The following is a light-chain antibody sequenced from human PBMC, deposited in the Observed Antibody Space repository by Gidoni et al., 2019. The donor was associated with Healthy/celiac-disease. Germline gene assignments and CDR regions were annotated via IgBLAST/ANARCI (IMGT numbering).Light chain of an antibody. J-gene: IGKJ4*01. V-gene: IGKV3-20*01. CDR2: GAS. Sequence: DIVLKQSPGTLSLSPGERATLACRASQSVSSSYLAWYQQKPGQAPRLLIYGASSRATGIPDRFSCSGSGTDFTLTISRLEPEDFAVYYCQQYGKTFGGGTKVEIK. CDR1: QSVSSSY. CDR3: QQYGKT.